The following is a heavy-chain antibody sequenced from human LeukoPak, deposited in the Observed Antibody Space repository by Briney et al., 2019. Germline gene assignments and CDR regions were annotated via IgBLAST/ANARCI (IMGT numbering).Heavy chain of an antibody. CDR1: GGSISSYY. CDR2: IYYSGST. D-gene: IGHD1-26*01. CDR3: ARGSGVGATPLDY. Sequence: SETLSLTCTVSGGSISSYYWSWIRQPPGKGLEWIGYIYYSGSTNYNPSLKSRVTISVDTSKNQFSLKLSSVTAADTAVYYCARGSGVGATPLDYWGQGTLVTVSS. J-gene: IGHJ4*02. V-gene: IGHV4-59*08.